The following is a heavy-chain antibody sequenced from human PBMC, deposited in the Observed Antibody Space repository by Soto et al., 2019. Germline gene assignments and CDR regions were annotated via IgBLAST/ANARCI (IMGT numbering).Heavy chain of an antibody. CDR1: GFTLANYW. Sequence: EVQLVESGGDLVQPGGSLRLSCAASGFTLANYWMSWVRQAPGKGLEWVANIKQDGGQTYYVDSVKGQFTISRDNAKNSLFLQMNSVRVDATALYYCARGQLLTFDVFDVCGQGPVVTVSS. CDR3: ARGQLLTFDVFDV. V-gene: IGHV3-7*01. J-gene: IGHJ3*01. D-gene: IGHD2-2*01. CDR2: IKQDGGQT.